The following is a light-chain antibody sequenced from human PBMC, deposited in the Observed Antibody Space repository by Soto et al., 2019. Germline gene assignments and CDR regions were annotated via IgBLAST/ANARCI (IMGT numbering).Light chain of an antibody. V-gene: IGLV2-14*01. Sequence: QSSLTQPASWSGSPGQSITISCTGTSSDVGGYNYVSWYQQHPSKAPKHMIYDVSNRPSGVSNRFSGSKSGNTASLTIAGLQADDEAEYYCSSYTSSSSWVFGGGTKLTVL. CDR3: SSYTSSSSWV. CDR1: SSDVGGYNY. CDR2: DVS. J-gene: IGLJ3*02.